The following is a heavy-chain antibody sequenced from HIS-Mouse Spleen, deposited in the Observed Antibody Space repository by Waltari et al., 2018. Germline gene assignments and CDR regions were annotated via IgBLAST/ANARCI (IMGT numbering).Heavy chain of an antibody. Sequence: QVTLRESGPALVKPTQTLTLTCTFSGFSRSTSGMFVSWIRQPPGKALEWLARIDWDDDKYYSTSLKTRLTISKDTSKNQVVLTMTNMDPVDTATYYCARIAEGYSSGWYAFDYWGQGTLVTVSS. J-gene: IGHJ4*02. CDR3: ARIAEGYSSGWYAFDY. V-gene: IGHV2-70*15. CDR1: GFSRSTSGMF. CDR2: IDWDDDK. D-gene: IGHD6-19*01.